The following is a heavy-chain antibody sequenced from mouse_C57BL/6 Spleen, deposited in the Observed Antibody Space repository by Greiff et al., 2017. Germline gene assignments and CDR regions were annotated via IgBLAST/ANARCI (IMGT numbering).Heavy chain of an antibody. V-gene: IGHV2-2*01. CDR2: IWSGGST. CDR1: GFSLTGYG. CDR3: ARIPIYDGYYGARDY. Sequence: QVQLQQSGPGLVQPSQSLSITCTVTGFSLTGYGVHWVRQSPGKGLAWLGVIWSGGSTDYNAAFISNLSISKDNSKSQVFFKVNSLQADDTAIYYCARIPIYDGYYGARDYWGQGTSVTVSA. D-gene: IGHD2-3*01. J-gene: IGHJ4*01.